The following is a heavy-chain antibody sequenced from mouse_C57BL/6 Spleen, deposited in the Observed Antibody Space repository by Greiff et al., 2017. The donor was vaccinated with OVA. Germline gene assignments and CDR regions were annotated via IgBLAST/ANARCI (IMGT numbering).Heavy chain of an antibody. Sequence: DVKLVESGGGLVQPGGSLKLSCAASGFTFSDYGMAWVRQAPRKGPEWVAFISNLAYSIYYADTVTGRFPISSENAKNTLYLEMSSLRSDDTAMYYCAGSGDYYGSSPWFAYWGQGTLVTVSA. V-gene: IGHV5-15*01. D-gene: IGHD1-1*01. CDR1: GFTFSDYG. J-gene: IGHJ3*01. CDR2: ISNLAYSI. CDR3: AGSGDYYGSSPWFAY.